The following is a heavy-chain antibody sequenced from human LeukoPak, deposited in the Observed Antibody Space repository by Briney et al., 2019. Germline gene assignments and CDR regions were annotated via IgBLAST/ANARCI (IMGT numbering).Heavy chain of an antibody. D-gene: IGHD3-22*01. V-gene: IGHV1-2*02. J-gene: IGHJ4*02. CDR2: INPNSGGT. CDR1: GYTFTGYY. CDR3: ARVAVPYYYDSSGYLTYFDY. Sequence: GASVKVSCKASGYTFTGYYMHWVRQAPGQGLEWMGWINPNSGGTNYAQKFQGRVTMTRDTSISTAYMKLSRLRSDDTAVYYYARVAVPYYYDSSGYLTYFDYWGQGTLVTVSS.